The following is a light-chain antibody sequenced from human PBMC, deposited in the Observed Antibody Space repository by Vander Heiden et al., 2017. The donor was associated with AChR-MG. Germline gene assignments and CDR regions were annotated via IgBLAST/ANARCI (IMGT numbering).Light chain of an antibody. CDR3: QQRKSNWWT. Sequence: DIQMTQSPSSLSASVGDRVTITCRASQSISRYLNWYQQKPGKAPKLLIYTASSLQSGVPSRFSGSGSGTDFTLTISRLQPEDFASYYCQQRKSNWWTFGQGTKVEIK. V-gene: IGKV1-39*01. CDR1: QSISRY. J-gene: IGKJ1*01. CDR2: TAS.